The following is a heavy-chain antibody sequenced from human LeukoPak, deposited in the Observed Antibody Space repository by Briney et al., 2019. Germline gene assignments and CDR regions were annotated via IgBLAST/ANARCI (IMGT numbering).Heavy chain of an antibody. CDR1: GYTVSDYF. J-gene: IGHJ4*02. CDR3: ARDCSSARCFRVLDN. D-gene: IGHD2-2*01. Sequence: GASVKVSCKASGYTVSDYFIHWVRQAPGHGLEWMGWINPKNGATNYARDFDGRVTMTRDTSISTAYMELRSLRSHDTAVYYCARDCSSARCFRVLDNWGQGTLVTVSS. V-gene: IGHV1-2*02. CDR2: INPKNGAT.